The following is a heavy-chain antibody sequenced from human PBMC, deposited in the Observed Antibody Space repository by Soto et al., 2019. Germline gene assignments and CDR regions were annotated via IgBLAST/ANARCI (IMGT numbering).Heavy chain of an antibody. CDR3: AKSVFGVGYYYYYYMVV. D-gene: IGHD3-3*01. J-gene: IGHJ6*03. V-gene: IGHV3-23*01. Sequence: PGGSLRLSCAASGFTFSSYAMSWVRQAPGKGLEWVSAISGSGGSTYYADSVKGRFTISRDNSKNTLYLQMNSLRAEDTAVYYCAKSVFGVGYYYYYYMVVWGKGTTVTVSS. CDR1: GFTFSSYA. CDR2: ISGSGGST.